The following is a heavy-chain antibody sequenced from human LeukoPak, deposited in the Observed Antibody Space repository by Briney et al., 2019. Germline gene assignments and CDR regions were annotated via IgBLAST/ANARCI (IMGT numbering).Heavy chain of an antibody. D-gene: IGHD2-2*01. Sequence: PGGSLRLSCAAAGSTFSNYAISCVRQAPGKGREWVSAISGSGGNSLYADSVKGRPTLSRDHSKNTLYLQMNSLRAEDTAVYYCAKGWPYCSSTSCFDAFDIWGQGTMVTVSS. CDR1: GSTFSNYA. V-gene: IGHV3-23*01. CDR2: ISGSGGNS. J-gene: IGHJ3*02. CDR3: AKGWPYCSSTSCFDAFDI.